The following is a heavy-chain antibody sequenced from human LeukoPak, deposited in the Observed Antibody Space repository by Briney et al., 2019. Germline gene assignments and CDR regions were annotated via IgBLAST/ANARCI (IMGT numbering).Heavy chain of an antibody. Sequence: ASVKVSCKASGGTFSNYAFSWVRQAPGQGLEWMGGSIPIFGTANYAQKFQGRVTITADKSTSTAYMELSSLRSEDTAVYYCARPYQPQIHAFDIWGQGTMVTVSS. CDR2: SIPIFGTA. V-gene: IGHV1-69*06. CDR1: GGTFSNYA. D-gene: IGHD2-2*01. CDR3: ARPYQPQIHAFDI. J-gene: IGHJ3*02.